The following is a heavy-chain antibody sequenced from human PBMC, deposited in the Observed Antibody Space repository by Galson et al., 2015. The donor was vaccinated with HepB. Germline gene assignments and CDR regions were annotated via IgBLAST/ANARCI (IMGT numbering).Heavy chain of an antibody. Sequence: SVKVSCKASGGTFSSYAISWVRQAPGQGLEWMGGIIPIFGTANYAQKFQGRVTITADESTSTAYMELSSLRSEDTAVYYCARGQMDSSSFPQPYYYYYGMDVWGQGTTVTVSS. V-gene: IGHV1-69*13. J-gene: IGHJ6*02. D-gene: IGHD6-6*01. CDR3: ARGQMDSSSFPQPYYYYYGMDV. CDR1: GGTFSSYA. CDR2: IIPIFGTA.